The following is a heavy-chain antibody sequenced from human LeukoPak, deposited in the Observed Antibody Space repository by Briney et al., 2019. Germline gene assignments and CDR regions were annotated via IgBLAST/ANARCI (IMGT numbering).Heavy chain of an antibody. Sequence: GGSLRLSCAASGFTFSSDAMHWVRQAPGKGLEYVSAISSNGGSTYYANSVKGRFTISRDNSKNTLYLQMGSLRAEDMAVYYCARGRVLRYFDWLSTDFDYWGQGTLVTVSS. V-gene: IGHV3-64*01. CDR3: ARGRVLRYFDWLSTDFDY. D-gene: IGHD3-9*01. CDR1: GFTFSSDA. CDR2: ISSNGGST. J-gene: IGHJ4*02.